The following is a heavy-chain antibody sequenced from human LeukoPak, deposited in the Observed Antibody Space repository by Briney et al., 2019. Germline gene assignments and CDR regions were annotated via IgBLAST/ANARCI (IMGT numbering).Heavy chain of an antibody. D-gene: IGHD2-2*01. V-gene: IGHV1-18*01. J-gene: IGHJ4*02. CDR3: ARDSGDIVVVPAARTFDY. CDR2: IIAYNGNT. Sequence: GASVKVSCKASGYTFTSYGISWGRQAPGQGLEWMGWIIAYNGNTNYAHKLQGRATMTTDTSTGTAYMELRSLRSDDTAVYYCARDSGDIVVVPAARTFDYWGQGTLVTVSS. CDR1: GYTFTSYG.